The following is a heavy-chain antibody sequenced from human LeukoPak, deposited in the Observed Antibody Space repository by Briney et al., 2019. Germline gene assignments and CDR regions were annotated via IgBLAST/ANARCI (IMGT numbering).Heavy chain of an antibody. Sequence: ASVKVSCKASGYTFTGYYMHWVRKAPGQGLEWMGWINPNSGGTNYAQKFQGRVTMTRDTSISTAYMELSRLRSDDTAVYYCARVPPIRAYCGGDCSYWFDPWGQGTLVTVSS. CDR1: GYTFTGYY. CDR3: ARVPPIRAYCGGDCSYWFDP. J-gene: IGHJ5*02. CDR2: INPNSGGT. V-gene: IGHV1-2*02. D-gene: IGHD2-21*02.